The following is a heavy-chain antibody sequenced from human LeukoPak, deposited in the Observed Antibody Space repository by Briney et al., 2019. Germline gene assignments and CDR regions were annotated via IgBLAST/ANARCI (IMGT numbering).Heavy chain of an antibody. CDR3: ARGRRVYGGKPLSY. CDR1: GYTFTSYD. CDR2: MNPNSGNT. J-gene: IGHJ4*02. V-gene: IGHV1-8*01. D-gene: IGHD4-23*01. Sequence: ASVKVSCKASGYTFTSYDINWVRQATGQGLEWMGWMNPNSGNTGYAQKFQGRVTMTRNTSISTAYMELSSLRSEDTAVYYCARGRRVYGGKPLSYWGQGTLVTVSS.